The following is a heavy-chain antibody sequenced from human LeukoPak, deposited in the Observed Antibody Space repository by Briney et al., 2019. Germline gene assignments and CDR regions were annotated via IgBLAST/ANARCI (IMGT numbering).Heavy chain of an antibody. CDR3: ALYYDFWSGYFAYGMDV. V-gene: IGHV1-8*01. Sequence: ASVKVSCKASGYTFTSYDINWVRQATGQGLEWMGWMNPNSGNTGYAQKFQGRVTMTRNTSISTAYMELSSLRSEDTAVYYCALYYDFWSGYFAYGMDVWGQGTTVTVSS. CDR2: MNPNSGNT. D-gene: IGHD3-3*01. CDR1: GYTFTSYD. J-gene: IGHJ6*02.